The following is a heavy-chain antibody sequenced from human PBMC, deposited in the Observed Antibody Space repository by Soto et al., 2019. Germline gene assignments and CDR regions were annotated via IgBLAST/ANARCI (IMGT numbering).Heavy chain of an antibody. D-gene: IGHD2-15*01. J-gene: IGHJ5*02. CDR1: GGPISSSSYY. V-gene: IGHV4-39*01. Sequence: SETLSLTCTVSGGPISSSSYYWGWIRQPPGKGLEWIGGIYYSGSTYYNPSLKSRVTISVDTSKNQFSLKLSSVTAADTAVYYCARRFYYCSGGSCYRDNWFDPWGQGTLVTVSS. CDR2: IYYSGST. CDR3: ARRFYYCSGGSCYRDNWFDP.